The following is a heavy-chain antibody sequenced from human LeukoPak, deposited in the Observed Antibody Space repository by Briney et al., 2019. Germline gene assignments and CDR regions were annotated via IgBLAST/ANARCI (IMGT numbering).Heavy chain of an antibody. CDR1: GFTFSSYW. V-gene: IGHV3-74*01. J-gene: IGHJ4*02. D-gene: IGHD5-18*01. CDR3: ARAWGTAMGNHYYFDY. CDR2: INSDGSST. Sequence: GGSLRLSCAASGFTFSSYWMHWVRQAPGKGLVWVSRINSDGSSTSYADSVKGRFTISRDNAKNTLYLQMNSLRAEDTAVYYCARAWGTAMGNHYYFDYWGQGTLVTVSS.